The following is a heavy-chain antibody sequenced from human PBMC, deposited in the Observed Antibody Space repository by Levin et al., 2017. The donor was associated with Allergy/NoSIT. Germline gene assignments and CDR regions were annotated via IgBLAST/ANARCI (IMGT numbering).Heavy chain of an antibody. CDR3: TRVFTGSCFDR. CDR1: GGSITNTPYY. V-gene: IGHV4-39*07. D-gene: IGHD2-8*02. J-gene: IGHJ5*02. CDR2: ISYSGNS. Sequence: SQTLSLTCAVSGGSITNTPYYWGWIRQPPGKGLEWIGSISYSGNSYYNASLKSRVTISRDTSKNQFSLRLSSVTAADTAVYYCTRVFTGSCFDRWGQGILVTVSS.